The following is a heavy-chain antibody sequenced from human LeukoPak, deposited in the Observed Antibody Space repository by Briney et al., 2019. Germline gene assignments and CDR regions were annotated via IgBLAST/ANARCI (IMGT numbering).Heavy chain of an antibody. Sequence: ASVKVSCKASGGTFSNFAISWVRQVPGQGLEWMGGIIPIFGTANYAQKFQGRVTITADESTSTAYMELSSLRSEDTAVYYCARVRGVIRDWFDPWGQGTLVTVSS. CDR3: ARVRGVIRDWFDP. J-gene: IGHJ5*02. D-gene: IGHD3-10*01. CDR2: IIPIFGTA. V-gene: IGHV1-69*13. CDR1: GGTFSNFA.